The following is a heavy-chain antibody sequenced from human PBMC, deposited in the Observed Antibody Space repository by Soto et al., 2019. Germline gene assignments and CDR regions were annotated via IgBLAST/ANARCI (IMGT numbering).Heavy chain of an antibody. J-gene: IGHJ4*02. CDR3: ERPKIGGATPSPFDY. V-gene: IGHV4-39*01. Sequence: SETLSLTCDVSGGSTMISSYYCAWIRQPPGKGLEWIGSMYYSGSTYYNPSLKSRVTMSVDTSKNQFSLRLNSVTAADTAVYYCERPKIGGATPSPFDYWGQGILVPVSS. CDR1: GGSTMISSYY. D-gene: IGHD1-26*01. CDR2: MYYSGST.